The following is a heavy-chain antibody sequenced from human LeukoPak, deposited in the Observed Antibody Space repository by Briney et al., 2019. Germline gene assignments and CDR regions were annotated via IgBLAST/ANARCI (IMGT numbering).Heavy chain of an antibody. D-gene: IGHD3-10*01. CDR2: IYYSGST. V-gene: IGHV4-39*01. CDR1: GGSISSSSYY. CDR3: ARLGPLVRGDTAFDY. J-gene: IGHJ4*02. Sequence: SETLSLTCTVSGGSISSSSYYWGWIRQPPGKGLEWIGSIYYSGSTYYNPSLKSRVTISVDTSKNQFALKLSSVTAADTAVYYCARLGPLVRGDTAFDYWGQGTLVTVSS.